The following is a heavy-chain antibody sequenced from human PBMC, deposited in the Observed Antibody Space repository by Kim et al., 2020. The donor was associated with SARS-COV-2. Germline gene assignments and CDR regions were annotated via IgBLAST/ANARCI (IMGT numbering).Heavy chain of an antibody. J-gene: IGHJ4*02. CDR3: ARVKYCGGDCYSDY. V-gene: IGHV1-69*04. D-gene: IGHD2-21*02. Sequence: APKFQGRVTITADKSTSTAYMELSSLRSEDTAVYYCARVKYCGGDCYSDYWGQGTLVTVSS.